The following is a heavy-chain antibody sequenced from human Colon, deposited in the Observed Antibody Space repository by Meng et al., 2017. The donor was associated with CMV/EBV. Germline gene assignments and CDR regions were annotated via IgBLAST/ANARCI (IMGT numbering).Heavy chain of an antibody. Sequence: LSCAASGFTFSSYGMHWVRQAPGKGLVWVSRITSDGSDTNYADSVKGRFTISRDNAKNTVYLQMNSLRAEDTAVYYCVRDPDLAGGIYWGQGTLVTVSS. J-gene: IGHJ4*02. D-gene: IGHD6-19*01. V-gene: IGHV3-74*01. CDR3: VRDPDLAGGIY. CDR1: GFTFSSYG. CDR2: ITSDGSDT.